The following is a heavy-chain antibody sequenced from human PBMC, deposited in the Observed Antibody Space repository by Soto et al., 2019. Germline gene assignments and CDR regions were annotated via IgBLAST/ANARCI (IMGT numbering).Heavy chain of an antibody. CDR1: GFTFSSYS. V-gene: IGHV3-21*01. CDR3: ARELGSSTRYFDY. J-gene: IGHJ4*02. Sequence: EVQLVESGGGLVKPGGSLRLSCAASGFTFSSYSMNWVRQAPGKGLEWVSSISSSSSYIYYADSVKGRFTISRDNAKNSLYLQMNSLRAEATAVYYCARELGSSTRYFDYWGQGTLVTVSS. CDR2: ISSSSSYI. D-gene: IGHD6-6*01.